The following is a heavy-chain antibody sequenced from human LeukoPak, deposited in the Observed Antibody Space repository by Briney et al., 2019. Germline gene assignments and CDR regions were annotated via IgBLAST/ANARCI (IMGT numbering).Heavy chain of an antibody. CDR2: IKQDGSEK. V-gene: IGHV3-7*01. Sequence: RTGGSLRLSCAASGFTFSSYWMSWVRQAPGKGLEWVANIKQDGSEKYYVDSVKGRFTISRDNAKNSLYLQMNSLRAEDTAAYYCARNTMVRGAVFFDYWGQGTLVTVSS. D-gene: IGHD3-10*01. CDR1: GFTFSSYW. CDR3: ARNTMVRGAVFFDY. J-gene: IGHJ4*02.